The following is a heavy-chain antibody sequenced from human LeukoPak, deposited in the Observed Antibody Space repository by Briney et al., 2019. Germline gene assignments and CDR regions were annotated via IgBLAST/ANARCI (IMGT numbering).Heavy chain of an antibody. CDR2: ISGSGSDI. V-gene: IGHV3-11*04. J-gene: IGHJ4*02. Sequence: GGSLRLSCVASGFTYSDYYMSWIRQAPGKGLEWVSYISGSGSDIYYADSVKGRFTISRDNAKNSLYLQMNSLRAEDTAVYYCAREVEATGFDYWGQGTLVTVSS. CDR3: AREVEATGFDY. D-gene: IGHD1-26*01. CDR1: GFTYSDYY.